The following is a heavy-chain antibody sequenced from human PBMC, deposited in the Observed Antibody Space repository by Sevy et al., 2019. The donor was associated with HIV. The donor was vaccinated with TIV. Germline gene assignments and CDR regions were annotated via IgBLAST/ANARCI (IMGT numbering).Heavy chain of an antibody. Sequence: GGSLRLSCATSGFTFSSYSMHWVRQAPGKGLEWVATISYDGSNKHYAGSVKGRFTISRDNFKNSLSLQMNSLRAEDTAMYYCALERLSSDVAEYFQNWGQGTLVTVSS. V-gene: IGHV3-30-3*01. CDR2: ISYDGSNK. D-gene: IGHD1-1*01. CDR1: GFTFSSYS. CDR3: ALERLSSDVAEYFQN. J-gene: IGHJ1*01.